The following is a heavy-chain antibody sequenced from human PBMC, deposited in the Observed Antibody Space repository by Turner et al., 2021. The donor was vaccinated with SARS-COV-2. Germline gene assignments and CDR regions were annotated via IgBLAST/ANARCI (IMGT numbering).Heavy chain of an antibody. CDR2: ISYSGST. CDR3: ASTVWLRGAFDM. D-gene: IGHD5-18*01. V-gene: IGHV4-39*01. Sequence: QVQLQESGTGLVKPSETLSLTCTVSGGSISSSDYYWGWIRQPPGKGLEWMGSISYSGSTFYNPSLKSRVTISVDTSKNQFSLKLSSVTAADTAVYYCASTVWLRGAFDMWGQGTMVTVSS. J-gene: IGHJ3*02. CDR1: GGSISSSDYY.